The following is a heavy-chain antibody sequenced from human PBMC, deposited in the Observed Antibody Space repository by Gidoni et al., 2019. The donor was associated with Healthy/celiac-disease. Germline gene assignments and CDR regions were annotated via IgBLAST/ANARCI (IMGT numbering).Heavy chain of an antibody. V-gene: IGHV4-34*01. Sequence: QGQLQQWGAGLLKPPETLSLTCAVYGGSFSGYYWSWIRQPPGKGLAWIGEINHSGSTNYNPSLKSRVTISVDTSKSQFSLKLSSVTAADTAVYYCARGGGYPMFYFDYWGQGTLVTVSS. J-gene: IGHJ4*02. D-gene: IGHD5-18*01. CDR1: GGSFSGYY. CDR3: ARGGGYPMFYFDY. CDR2: INHSGST.